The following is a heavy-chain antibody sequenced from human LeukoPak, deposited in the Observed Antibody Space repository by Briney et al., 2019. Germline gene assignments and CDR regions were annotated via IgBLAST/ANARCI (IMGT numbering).Heavy chain of an antibody. V-gene: IGHV3-74*01. J-gene: IGHJ4*02. CDR3: ARGSIAVAGPMRMGFDY. CDR2: IIRDGSST. D-gene: IGHD6-19*01. CDR1: GFTFSSYW. Sequence: PGGSLRLSCAASGFTFSSYWMHWVRQAPGKGLVWVSRIIRDGSSTSYADSVRGRFTISRDNAKNTLYLQVNSLRAEDTAVYYCARGSIAVAGPMRMGFDYWGQGTLVTVCS.